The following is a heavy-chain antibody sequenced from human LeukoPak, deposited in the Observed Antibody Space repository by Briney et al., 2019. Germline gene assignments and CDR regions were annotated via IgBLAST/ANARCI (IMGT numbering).Heavy chain of an antibody. CDR3: ARGPSGYDLRGAIDY. CDR2: ISYDGSNK. D-gene: IGHD5-12*01. V-gene: IGHV3-30-3*01. Sequence: QAGGSLRLSCAASGFTFSSYAMHWVRQAPGKGLEWVAVISYDGSNKYYADSVKGRFTISRDNSKNTLYLQMNSPRAEDTAVYYCARGPSGYDLRGAIDYWGQGTLVTVSS. J-gene: IGHJ4*02. CDR1: GFTFSSYA.